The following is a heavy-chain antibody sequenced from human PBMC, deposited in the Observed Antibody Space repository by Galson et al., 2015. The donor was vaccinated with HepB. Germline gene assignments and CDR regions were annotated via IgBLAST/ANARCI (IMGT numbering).Heavy chain of an antibody. V-gene: IGHV3-64D*06. J-gene: IGHJ3*02. D-gene: IGHD1-26*01. CDR2: ISSNGGST. CDR3: VKDVVGAITRHAFDI. CDR1: GFTFSSYA. Sequence: SLRLSCAASGFTFSSYAMHWVRQAPGKGLEYVSAISSNGGSTYYADSVKGRFTISRDNSKNTMYLQMSSLRAEDTAVYYCVKDVVGAITRHAFDIWGQGTMVTVSS.